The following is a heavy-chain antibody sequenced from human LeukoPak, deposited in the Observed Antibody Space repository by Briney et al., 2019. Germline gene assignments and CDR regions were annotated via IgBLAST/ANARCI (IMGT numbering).Heavy chain of an antibody. D-gene: IGHD2-2*01. V-gene: IGHV3-33*01. J-gene: IGHJ4*02. CDR1: GFTFSSYG. CDR2: IWYDGSNK. Sequence: GGSLRLSCAASGFTFSSYGMHWVRQAPGKGLEWVAVIWYDGSNKYYADSVKGRFTIFRDNSKNTLYLQMNSLRAEDTAVYYCAREGYCSSTSCYPLDYWGQGTLVTVSS. CDR3: AREGYCSSTSCYPLDY.